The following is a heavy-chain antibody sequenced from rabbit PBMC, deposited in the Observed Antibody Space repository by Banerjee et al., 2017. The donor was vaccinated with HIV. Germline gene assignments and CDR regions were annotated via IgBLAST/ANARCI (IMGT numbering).Heavy chain of an antibody. D-gene: IGHD6-1*01. CDR1: GFSFSSSYW. CDR2: IGVAGSGNT. J-gene: IGHJ4*01. CDR3: ARWGGGDDDALDGFNL. Sequence: QSLEESGGDLVKPGASLTLTCTAAGFSFSSSYWICWVRQAPGKGLELIACIGVAGSGNTYYSSWAKGRFTISKTSSTTVTLQMTSLTAADTATYFCARWGGGDDDALDGFNLWGPGPLVTVS. V-gene: IGHV1S40*01.